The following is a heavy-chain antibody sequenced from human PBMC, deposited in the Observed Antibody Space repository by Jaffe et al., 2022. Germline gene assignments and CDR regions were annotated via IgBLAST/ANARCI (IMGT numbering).Heavy chain of an antibody. CDR2: ISGSGGST. Sequence: EVQLLESGGGLVQPGGSLRLSCAASGFTFSSYAMSWVRQAPGKGLEWVSAISGSGGSTYYADSVKGRFTISRDNSKNTLYLQMNSLRAEDTAVYYCAKVLPNYDFWSGYYHDTQIYAFDIWGQGTMVTVSS. CDR1: GFTFSSYA. V-gene: IGHV3-23*01. CDR3: AKVLPNYDFWSGYYHDTQIYAFDI. J-gene: IGHJ3*02. D-gene: IGHD3-3*01.